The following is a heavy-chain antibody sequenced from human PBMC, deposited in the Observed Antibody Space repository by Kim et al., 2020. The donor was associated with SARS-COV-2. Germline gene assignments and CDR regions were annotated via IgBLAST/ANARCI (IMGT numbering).Heavy chain of an antibody. J-gene: IGHJ4*02. CDR3: AREYTSSPGGFDY. D-gene: IGHD6-13*01. Sequence: YSPSLQGQVTISADKSISTAYLQWSSLKASDTAMYYCAREYTSSPGGFDYWGQGTLVTVSS. V-gene: IGHV5-51*01.